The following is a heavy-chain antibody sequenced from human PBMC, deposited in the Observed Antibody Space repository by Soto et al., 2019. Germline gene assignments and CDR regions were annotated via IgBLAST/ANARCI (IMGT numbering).Heavy chain of an antibody. J-gene: IGHJ2*01. D-gene: IGHD6-25*01. V-gene: IGHV1-2*02. Sequence: QVQLVQSGAEVKKPGASVTVSCKTSGYPLTDFYIHWVRQAPGQGLEWMAWINPHTGDTNTALKFQGRVTMTRYTSINTAFMELTRLGSDDTAVYYCAREGGAAPGARREWYLDLWGRGTLVSVSS. CDR3: AREGGAAPGARREWYLDL. CDR1: GYPLTDFY. CDR2: INPHTGDT.